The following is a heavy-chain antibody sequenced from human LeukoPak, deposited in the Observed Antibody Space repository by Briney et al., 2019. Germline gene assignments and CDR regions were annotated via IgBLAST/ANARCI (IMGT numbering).Heavy chain of an antibody. CDR1: GGSISSSSYY. CDR2: IYYSGST. D-gene: IGHD3-9*01. CDR3: ARGPRIVNYDILTGQMYYFDY. Sequence: SETLSLTCTVSGGSISSSSYYWGWIRQPPGKGLEWIGSIYYSGSTYYNPSLKSRVTISVDTSKNQFSLKLSSVTAADTAVYYCARGPRIVNYDILTGQMYYFDYWGQGTLVTVSS. V-gene: IGHV4-39*01. J-gene: IGHJ4*02.